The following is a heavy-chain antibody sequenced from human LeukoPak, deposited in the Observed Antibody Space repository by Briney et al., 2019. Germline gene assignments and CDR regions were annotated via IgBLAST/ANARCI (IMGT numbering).Heavy chain of an antibody. V-gene: IGHV3-64*02. CDR2: LSRDGRYR. J-gene: IGHJ4*02. CDR1: GFSFSSYT. D-gene: IGHD1-26*01. Sequence: PGGSLRLSCAGTGFSFSSYTLQWVRQAPGKGLEYVSSLSRDGRYRYYADSVKGRFTISRDNSKNTPYLQMGSLRPEDKAVYYCRGVGATKDYWGQGTLVTVSS. CDR3: RGVGATKDY.